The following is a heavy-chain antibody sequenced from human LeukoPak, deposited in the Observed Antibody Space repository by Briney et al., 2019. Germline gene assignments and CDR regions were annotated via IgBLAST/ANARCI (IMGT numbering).Heavy chain of an antibody. J-gene: IGHJ4*02. CDR3: AGQGRTDYGPFDY. D-gene: IGHD4-17*01. CDR2: IYYCGTT. V-gene: IGHV4-31*03. CDR1: GGSISSGGHF. Sequence: SETLSLTCTVSGGSISSGGHFWNWIRQHPGGGLEWIGSIYYCGTTYYNPSLKSRVTISVDTSKNQLSLKLSSVTAADTAVYYCAGQGRTDYGPFDYWGQGTLVIVSS.